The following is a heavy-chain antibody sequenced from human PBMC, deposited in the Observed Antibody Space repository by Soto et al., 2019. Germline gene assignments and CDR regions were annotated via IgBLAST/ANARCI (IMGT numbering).Heavy chain of an antibody. Sequence: GGSLRLSCAASGFTFSSYAMSWVRQAPGKGLEWVSAISGSGGSTYYADSVKGRFTISRDNSKNTLYLQMNSLRAEDTAVYYCAKDAPRYYDILTGYYSFDGAHFDYWGQGTLVTVSS. CDR1: GFTFSSYA. D-gene: IGHD3-9*01. CDR2: ISGSGGST. V-gene: IGHV3-23*01. J-gene: IGHJ4*02. CDR3: AKDAPRYYDILTGYYSFDGAHFDY.